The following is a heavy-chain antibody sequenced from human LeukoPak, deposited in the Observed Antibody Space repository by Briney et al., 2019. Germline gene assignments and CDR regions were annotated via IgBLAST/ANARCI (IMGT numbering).Heavy chain of an antibody. CDR1: GYTLTELS. CDR3: ARAYSSGWYQSGVYFDY. Sequence: ASVKVSCKVSGYTLTELSMHWVRQAPGKGLEWMGGFDPEDGETIYAQKFQGRVTMTEDTSTDTAYMELSRLRSDDTAVYYCARAYSSGWYQSGVYFDYWGQGTLVTVSS. CDR2: FDPEDGET. D-gene: IGHD6-19*01. J-gene: IGHJ4*02. V-gene: IGHV1-24*01.